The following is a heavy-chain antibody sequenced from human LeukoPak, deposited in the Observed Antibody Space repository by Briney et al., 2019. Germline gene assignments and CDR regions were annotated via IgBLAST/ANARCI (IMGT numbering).Heavy chain of an antibody. CDR1: GGSISSFY. J-gene: IGHJ3*02. V-gene: IGHV4-4*07. D-gene: IGHD1-26*01. Sequence: PSETLSLTCTVSGGSISSFYWSWIRQPAGKGLEWIGRIYTSGNTNYNPSLKSRVTMSIDTSKNQFSLKLNSVTAADTAVYYCARVRGSYDALEIWGQGTMVTVSS. CDR3: ARVRGSYDALEI. CDR2: IYTSGNT.